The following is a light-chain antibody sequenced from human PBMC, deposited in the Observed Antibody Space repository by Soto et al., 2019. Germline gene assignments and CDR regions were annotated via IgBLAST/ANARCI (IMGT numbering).Light chain of an antibody. CDR1: QSVSSSY. CDR3: QQYGISPMYT. J-gene: IGKJ2*01. CDR2: GAS. Sequence: EIVLTQSPGTLSLSPGERATLSCRASQSVSSSYLAWYQQKPGRAPRLLIYGASSRATGIPDRFSGSGSGTDFTLTIRRLEPEDFAVYYCQQYGISPMYTFGQGTKLEI. V-gene: IGKV3-20*01.